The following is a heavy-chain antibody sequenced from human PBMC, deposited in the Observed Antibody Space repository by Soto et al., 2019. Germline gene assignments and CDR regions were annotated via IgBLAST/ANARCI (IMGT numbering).Heavy chain of an antibody. CDR2: IIPILGIA. V-gene: IGHV1-69*02. CDR3: ARGGVQLETTGWFDP. Sequence: ASVKVSCKASGGTFSSYTISWVRQAPGQGLEWMGRIIPILGIANYAQKFQGRVTITADKSTSTAYMELSSLRSEDTAVYYCARGGVQLETTGWFDPWGQGTLVTVSS. J-gene: IGHJ5*02. CDR1: GGTFSSYT. D-gene: IGHD1-1*01.